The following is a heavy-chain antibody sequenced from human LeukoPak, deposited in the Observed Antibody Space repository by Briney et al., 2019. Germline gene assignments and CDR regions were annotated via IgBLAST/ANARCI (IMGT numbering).Heavy chain of an antibody. CDR1: GFTFSSYW. V-gene: IGHV3-7*01. CDR3: ARKQRRRITIFGVVIRNWFDP. CDR2: IKQDGSEK. Sequence: PGGSLRLSCAASGFTFSSYWMSWVRQAPGKGLEWVANIKQDGSEKYYVDSVKGRFTVSRDNAKNSLYLQMNSLRAEDTAVYYCARKQRRRITIFGVVIRNWFDPWGQGTLVTVSS. D-gene: IGHD3-3*01. J-gene: IGHJ5*02.